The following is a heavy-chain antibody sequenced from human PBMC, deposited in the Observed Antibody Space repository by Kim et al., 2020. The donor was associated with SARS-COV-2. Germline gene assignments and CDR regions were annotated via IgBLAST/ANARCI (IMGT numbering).Heavy chain of an antibody. V-gene: IGHV4-59*01. CDR1: GGSISSYY. CDR2: IYYSGST. CDR3: ARDQDGSYLGNWFDP. D-gene: IGHD1-26*01. Sequence: SETLSLTCTVSGGSISSYYWSWIRQPPGKGLEWIGYIYYSGSTNYNPSLKSRVTISVDTSKNQFSLKLSSVTAADTAVYYCARDQDGSYLGNWFDPWGQGTLVTVSS. J-gene: IGHJ5*02.